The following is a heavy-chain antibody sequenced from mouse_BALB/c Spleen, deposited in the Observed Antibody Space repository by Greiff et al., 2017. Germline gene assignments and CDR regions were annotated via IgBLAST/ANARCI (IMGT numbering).Heavy chain of an antibody. Sequence: EVKLQESGGGLVQPGGSLKLSCAASGFTFSSYTMSWVRQTPEKRLEWVAYISNGGGSTYYPDTVKGRFTISRDNAKNTLYLQMSSLKSEDTAMYYCARQLTTAPMDYWGQGTSVTVSS. CDR2: ISNGGGST. V-gene: IGHV5-12-2*01. CDR1: GFTFSSYT. CDR3: ARQLTTAPMDY. J-gene: IGHJ4*01. D-gene: IGHD1-2*01.